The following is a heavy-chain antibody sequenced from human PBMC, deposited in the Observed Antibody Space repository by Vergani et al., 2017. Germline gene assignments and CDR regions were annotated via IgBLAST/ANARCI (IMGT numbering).Heavy chain of an antibody. CDR1: GYTFTSYG. Sequence: QVQLVQSGAEVKKPGDSVKVSCKASGYTFTSYGISWVRQAPGQGLEWMGWISAYNGNTNYAQKLQGRVTMTTDTSTSTAYMELRSLRSDDTAVYYCARDPDIVVVXAAPYYYYYYGMDVWGQGTTVTVSS. J-gene: IGHJ6*02. D-gene: IGHD2-2*01. CDR3: ARDPDIVVVXAAPYYYYYYGMDV. V-gene: IGHV1-18*04. CDR2: ISAYNGNT.